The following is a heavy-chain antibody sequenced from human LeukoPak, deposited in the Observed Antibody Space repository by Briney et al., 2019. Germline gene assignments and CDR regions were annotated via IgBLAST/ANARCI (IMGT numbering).Heavy chain of an antibody. Sequence: SETLSLTCTVSGGSISSYYWNWIRQPPGKGLEWIGYMYNSGGTNYNPSLKSRVTISVDASKSQFSLRLSSVTAADTAVYYCARSSYDFNWFDPGGQGTLVTVS. CDR3: ARSSYDFNWFDP. V-gene: IGHV4-59*08. D-gene: IGHD5-18*01. CDR2: MYNSGGT. CDR1: GGSISSYY. J-gene: IGHJ5*02.